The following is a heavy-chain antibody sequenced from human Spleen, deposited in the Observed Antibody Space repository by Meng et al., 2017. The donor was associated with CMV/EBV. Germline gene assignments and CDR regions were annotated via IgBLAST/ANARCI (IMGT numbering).Heavy chain of an antibody. Sequence: KAGGSTFSNDAISWGRRPPGRGLEWMGGIITNFGKANYAQTFQGRVTITTDESTSKAYMELSSLRSEDTAVYYCARDSGELWSEYFDYWGQGTLVTVSS. CDR2: IITNFGKA. V-gene: IGHV1-69*05. CDR3: ARDSGELWSEYFDY. CDR1: GSTFSNDA. J-gene: IGHJ4*02. D-gene: IGHD3-10*01.